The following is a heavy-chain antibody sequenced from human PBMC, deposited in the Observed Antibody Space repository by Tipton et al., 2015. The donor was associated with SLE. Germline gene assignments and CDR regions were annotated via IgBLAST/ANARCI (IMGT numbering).Heavy chain of an antibody. CDR3: ARQYYYDSSGYGGVDAFDI. CDR1: GGSISSSSYY. J-gene: IGHJ3*02. Sequence: TLSLTCTVSGGSISSSSYYWGWIRQPPGKGLEWIGSIYYSGSTNYNPSLKSRVTISVDTSKNQFSLKLSSVTAADTAVYHCARQYYYDSSGYGGVDAFDIWGQGTMVTVSS. D-gene: IGHD3-22*01. CDR2: IYYSGST. V-gene: IGHV4-39*01.